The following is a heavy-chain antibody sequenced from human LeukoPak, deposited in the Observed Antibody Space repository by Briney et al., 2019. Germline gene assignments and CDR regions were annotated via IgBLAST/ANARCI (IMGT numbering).Heavy chain of an antibody. CDR1: GYTFTGHY. V-gene: IGHV1-2*02. J-gene: IGHJ4*02. Sequence: ASVKVSCKASGYTFTGHYMHWVRQAPGQGLEWMGWINPNSGGTNYAQKFQGRVTMTRDTSISTAYMELSRLRSDDTAVYYCARAPYYYDSSCYYYFYYWGQGTLVTVSS. CDR2: INPNSGGT. CDR3: ARAPYYYDSSCYYYFYY. D-gene: IGHD3-22*01.